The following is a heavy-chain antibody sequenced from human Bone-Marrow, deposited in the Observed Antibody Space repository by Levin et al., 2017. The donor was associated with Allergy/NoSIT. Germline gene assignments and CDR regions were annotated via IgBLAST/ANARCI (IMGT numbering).Heavy chain of an antibody. J-gene: IGHJ4*02. CDR2: IDPVNSNT. CDR1: GYNFASYW. V-gene: IGHV5-10-1*01. Sequence: GGSLRLSCQGSGYNFASYWINWVRQMPGKGLEWMGRIDPVNSNTDYSPSFEGHVTMSADRSITTAYLQWSSLTASGSAMYYCATLPYCGADCYSGGFDYWGQGTLVTVSS. CDR3: ATLPYCGADCYSGGFDY. D-gene: IGHD2-21*02.